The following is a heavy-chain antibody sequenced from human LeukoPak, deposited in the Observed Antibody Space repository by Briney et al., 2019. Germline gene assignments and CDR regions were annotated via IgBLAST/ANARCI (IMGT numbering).Heavy chain of an antibody. V-gene: IGHV3-11*01. D-gene: IGHD2-2*01. J-gene: IGHJ6*02. Sequence: GGSLRLSCAASGFTFGDYYMSWIRQAPGKGLEWVSYISSSGSTIYYADSVKGRFTISRDNAKNSLYLQMNSLRAEDTAVYYCAIHCSSTSCYLALYYYYGMDVWGQGTTVTVSS. CDR1: GFTFGDYY. CDR2: ISSSGSTI. CDR3: AIHCSSTSCYLALYYYYGMDV.